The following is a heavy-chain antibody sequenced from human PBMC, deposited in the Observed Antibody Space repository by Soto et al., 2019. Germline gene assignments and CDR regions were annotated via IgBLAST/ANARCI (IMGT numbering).Heavy chain of an antibody. J-gene: IGHJ6*02. CDR2: IYHSGST. CDR3: ARVSGSYYYGMDV. V-gene: IGHV4-4*02. CDR1: GGSISSSNW. Sequence: QVQLQESGPGLVKPSGTLSLTCAVSGGSISSSNWWSWVRQPPGKGLEWIGEIYHSGSTNYNPSPQSRVTTSVDKSKNQFPLKLTSVTAADTAVYYCARVSGSYYYGMDVWGQGTTVTVSS. D-gene: IGHD1-26*01.